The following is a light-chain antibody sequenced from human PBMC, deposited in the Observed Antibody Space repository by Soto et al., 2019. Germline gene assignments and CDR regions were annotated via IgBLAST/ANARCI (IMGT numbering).Light chain of an antibody. V-gene: IGKV1-39*01. J-gene: IGKJ5*01. Sequence: DIQMTQSPSSLSASVGDRVTITCRASQGIRNDLGWYQQKPGKAPKRLIYAASSLQSGVPSRFRGSGYGTDFALTITSLQPEDFATYYCQQSYNSPPITFGQGTRLEIK. CDR3: QQSYNSPPIT. CDR1: QGIRND. CDR2: AAS.